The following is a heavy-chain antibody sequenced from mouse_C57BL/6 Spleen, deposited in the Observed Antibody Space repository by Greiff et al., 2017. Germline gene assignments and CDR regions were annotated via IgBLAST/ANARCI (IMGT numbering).Heavy chain of an antibody. CDR1: GYTFTSYW. Sequence: QVQLQQSGAELVMPGASVKLSCKASGYTFTSYWMHWVKQRPGQGLEWIGEIDPSDSYTNYNQKFKGKSTLTVDKSSSTAYMQLSSLTSEDSAVYYCARGGVYYGSSVGFAYWGQGTLVTVSA. J-gene: IGHJ3*01. CDR2: IDPSDSYT. V-gene: IGHV1-69*01. CDR3: ARGGVYYGSSVGFAY. D-gene: IGHD1-1*01.